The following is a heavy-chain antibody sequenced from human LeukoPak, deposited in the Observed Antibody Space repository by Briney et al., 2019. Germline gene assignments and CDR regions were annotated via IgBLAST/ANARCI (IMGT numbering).Heavy chain of an antibody. Sequence: PSETLSLTCTVSGGSVNSGSYYWNWIRQPPGKGLEWIGYIYYSGSTNYNPSLKSRVTISVDTSKNQFSLKLSSVTAADTAVYYCARSSGVRYGMDVWGQGTTVTVSS. CDR3: ARSSGVRYGMDV. CDR2: IYYSGST. J-gene: IGHJ6*02. D-gene: IGHD3-10*01. V-gene: IGHV4-61*01. CDR1: GGSVNSGSYY.